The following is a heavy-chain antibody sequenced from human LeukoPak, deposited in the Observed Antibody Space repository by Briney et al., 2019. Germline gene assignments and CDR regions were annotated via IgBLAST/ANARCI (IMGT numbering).Heavy chain of an antibody. CDR3: ATTTEDQPPPPDY. CDR1: GYSFTSYW. Sequence: GESLKISCKGSGYSFTSYWIGWVRQMPGKSLEWMGIIYPGDSDTRYSPSFQGQVTISADKSISTAYLQWSSLKASDTAMYYCATTTEDQPPPPDYWGQGTLVTVSS. D-gene: IGHD4-17*01. V-gene: IGHV5-51*03. CDR2: IYPGDSDT. J-gene: IGHJ4*02.